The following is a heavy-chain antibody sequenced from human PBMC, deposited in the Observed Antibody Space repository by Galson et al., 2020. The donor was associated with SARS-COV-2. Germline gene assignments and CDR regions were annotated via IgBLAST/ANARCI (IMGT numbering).Heavy chain of an antibody. CDR2: ISYDGSNK. CDR1: GFTFSSYA. V-gene: IGHV3-30*04. Sequence: GGSLRLSCAASGFTFSSYAMHWVRQAPGKGLEWVAVISYDGSNKYYADSVKGRFTISRDNSKNTLYLQMNSLRAEDTAVYYCARPYSGSYGSWCDPWGQGTLVTVSS. CDR3: ARPYSGSYGSWCDP. D-gene: IGHD1-26*01. J-gene: IGHJ5*02.